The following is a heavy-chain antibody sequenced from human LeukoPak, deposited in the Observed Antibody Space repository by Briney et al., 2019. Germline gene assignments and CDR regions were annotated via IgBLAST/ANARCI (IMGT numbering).Heavy chain of an antibody. J-gene: IGHJ5*02. CDR1: GGSISSYY. CDR2: MYNSGST. CDR3: ARVPHFGDYGWFDP. Sequence: SETLSLTCTVSGGSISSYYWSWIRQPPGKGLEWIGYMYNSGSTNYNPSLKSRVTISIDTSKNQFSPKLSSVTAADTAVYYCARVPHFGDYGWFDPWGQGTLVTVSS. V-gene: IGHV4-59*01. D-gene: IGHD4-17*01.